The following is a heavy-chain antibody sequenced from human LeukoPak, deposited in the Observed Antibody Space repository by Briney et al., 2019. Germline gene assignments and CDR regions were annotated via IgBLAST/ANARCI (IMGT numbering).Heavy chain of an antibody. CDR2: ISYSGAI. D-gene: IGHD2-2*01. CDR1: GGSVTSNGYF. V-gene: IGHV4-31*02. J-gene: IGHJ4*02. Sequence: SETLSLTCTVSGGSVTSNGYFWSWIRHLPGKGLEWIGYISYSGAIYYNPSLRSRLTISLDTSKNQFSLRLTSVTAADTAVYFCGRDCSSLNCRREDVAYWGQGTLVTVSS. CDR3: GRDCSSLNCRREDVAY.